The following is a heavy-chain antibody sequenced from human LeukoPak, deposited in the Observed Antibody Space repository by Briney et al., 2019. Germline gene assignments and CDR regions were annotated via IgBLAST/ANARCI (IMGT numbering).Heavy chain of an antibody. Sequence: GESLKISCKGSGYRFTSDWIGWVRQMPGKGLEWMGIIYPGDSDTRYSPSFQGQVTISADKSINTAYLQWNSLKASDTAMYYCARFVGACSGGSCYSDYWGQGTLVTVSS. CDR2: IYPGDSDT. V-gene: IGHV5-51*01. D-gene: IGHD2-15*01. CDR1: GYRFTSDW. CDR3: ARFVGACSGGSCYSDY. J-gene: IGHJ4*02.